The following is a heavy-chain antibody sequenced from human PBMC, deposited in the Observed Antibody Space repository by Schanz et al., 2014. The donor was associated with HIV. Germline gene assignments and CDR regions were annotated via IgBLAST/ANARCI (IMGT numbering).Heavy chain of an antibody. CDR3: AKVATWDYYGMDV. V-gene: IGHV3-30-3*01. CDR2: ISYDGSNK. Sequence: QVQLVESGGGVVQPGRSLRLSCAASGFTFSSYAMHWVRQAPGKGLEWVAVISYDGSNKYYADSVKGRFTISRDSSRNTLYLQMNSLRAEDTAVYYCAKVATWDYYGMDVWGQGTTVTVSS. CDR1: GFTFSSYA. J-gene: IGHJ6*02.